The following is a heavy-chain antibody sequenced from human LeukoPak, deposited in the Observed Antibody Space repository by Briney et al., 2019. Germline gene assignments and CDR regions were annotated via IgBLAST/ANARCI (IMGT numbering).Heavy chain of an antibody. CDR1: GYTSTSYA. Sequence: GASVKVSCKASGYTSTSYAMNWVRQAPGQGLEWMGWINTNTGNPTYAQGFTGRFVFSLDTSVSTAYLQISSLKAEDTAVYYCASTTVTDVVVPAAVLSGFDPWGQGTLVTVSS. J-gene: IGHJ5*02. D-gene: IGHD2-2*02. CDR2: INTNTGNP. CDR3: ASTTVTDVVVPAAVLSGFDP. V-gene: IGHV7-4-1*02.